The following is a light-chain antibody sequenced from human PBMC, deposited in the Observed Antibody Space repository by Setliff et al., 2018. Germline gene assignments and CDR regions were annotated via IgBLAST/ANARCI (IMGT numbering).Light chain of an antibody. Sequence: QSVLTQPPSVSGAPGQRVSISCSGGRSNIGAGHDVHWYYHLAGTAPKLLIYHSNNRASGIPDRFSGSKSGTSASLAIAELQAEDEADYYCQSYDNTLGVSIFGGGTQLTVL. J-gene: IGLJ2*01. V-gene: IGLV1-40*01. CDR2: HSN. CDR1: RSNIGAGHD. CDR3: QSYDNTLGVSI.